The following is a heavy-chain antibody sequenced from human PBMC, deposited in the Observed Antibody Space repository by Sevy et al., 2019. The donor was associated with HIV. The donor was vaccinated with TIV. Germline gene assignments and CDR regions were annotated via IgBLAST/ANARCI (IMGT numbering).Heavy chain of an antibody. V-gene: IGHV3-7*03. Sequence: GESLKISCAASGFTFSRYWMSRVRQAPGKGLEWVANIKVDGSEKYYVDSVKGRFTISRDNAKNSLYLQMNSLRAEDTAVYYCARDCNSNTCLWGLDVWGQGTTVTVSS. CDR1: GFTFSRYW. J-gene: IGHJ6*02. CDR3: ARDCNSNTCLWGLDV. D-gene: IGHD2-2*01. CDR2: IKVDGSEK.